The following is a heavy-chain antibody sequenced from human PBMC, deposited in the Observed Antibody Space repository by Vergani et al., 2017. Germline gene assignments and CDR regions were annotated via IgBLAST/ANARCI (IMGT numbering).Heavy chain of an antibody. V-gene: IGHV3-30*02. Sequence: QVQLVESGGGVVQPGGSLRLSCAASGFTFSSYGMHWVRQAPGKELEWVAFIRYDGSNKYYADSVKGRFTISRDNSKNTLYLQMNSLRAEDTAVYYCAKDDLSYSSGYFDYWGQGTLVTVSS. D-gene: IGHD3-22*01. CDR2: IRYDGSNK. J-gene: IGHJ4*02. CDR3: AKDDLSYSSGYFDY. CDR1: GFTFSSYG.